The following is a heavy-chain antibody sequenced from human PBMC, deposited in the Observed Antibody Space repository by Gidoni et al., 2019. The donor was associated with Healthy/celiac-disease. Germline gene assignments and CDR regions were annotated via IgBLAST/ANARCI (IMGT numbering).Heavy chain of an antibody. CDR2: INPNSGGK. CDR3: ARVRKSGCIDY. D-gene: IGHD6-19*01. Sequence: QLQLVQSGAEVKKPGASVKVSCKASGYTFTGYYMHWVRQAPGQGLEWMGWINPNSGGKNYAQKFQGRVTMTRDTSISTAYMELSRLRSDDTAVYYCARVRKSGCIDYWGQGTLVTVSS. V-gene: IGHV1-2*02. CDR1: GYTFTGYY. J-gene: IGHJ4*02.